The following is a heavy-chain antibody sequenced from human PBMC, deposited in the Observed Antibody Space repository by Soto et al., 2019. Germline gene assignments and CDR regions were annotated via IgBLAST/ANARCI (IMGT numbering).Heavy chain of an antibody. D-gene: IGHD3-9*01. CDR3: AKDADILPADLDY. CDR1: GFTFSRYA. J-gene: IGHJ4*02. Sequence: GGSLRLSCSCSGFTFSRYAMTWVRQASGKGLEWVSTVNAGGDATYYADSLKGRFTISRDNSKNTLYLQMNSLRAEDTAVYHCAKDADILPADLDYWGQGTLVTSPQ. V-gene: IGHV3-23*01. CDR2: VNAGGDAT.